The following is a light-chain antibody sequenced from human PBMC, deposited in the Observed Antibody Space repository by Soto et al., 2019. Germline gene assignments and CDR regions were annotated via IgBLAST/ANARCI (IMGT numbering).Light chain of an antibody. J-gene: IGKJ1*01. Sequence: EIVLMQAPGTLSLSPGERATLSCMASQTLRRTYIAWYQQKPCQAPRLLIYGASSRATGIPDRFSGSGSGTDFTLTISSLQPDDFATYYCQQYDTYWTFGQGTKVDIK. V-gene: IGKV3-20*01. CDR3: QQYDTYWT. CDR1: QTLRRTY. CDR2: GAS.